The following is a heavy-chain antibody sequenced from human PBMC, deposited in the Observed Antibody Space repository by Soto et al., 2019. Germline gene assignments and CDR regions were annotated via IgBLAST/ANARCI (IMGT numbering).Heavy chain of an antibody. V-gene: IGHV1-18*01. Sequence: ASVKVSCTASGYTFNSYAMSWVRQAPGQGLEWMGWISAYNGNTNYAQMLQGRVTMTTDTSTSTAYMELRSLRSDDTAVYYCARDLAAGTCDYWGQGTLVTVSS. J-gene: IGHJ4*02. CDR3: ARDLAAGTCDY. CDR1: GYTFNSYA. D-gene: IGHD6-13*01. CDR2: ISAYNGNT.